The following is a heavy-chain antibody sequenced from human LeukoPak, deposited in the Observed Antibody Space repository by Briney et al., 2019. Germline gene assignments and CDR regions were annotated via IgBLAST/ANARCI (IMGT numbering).Heavy chain of an antibody. Sequence: GGSLRLSCAASGFTFSSYSMNWVRQAPGKGLEWVSYISSSSSTIYYADFVKGRFTISRDNAKNSLYLQMNSLRAEDTAVYYCARERTAVAGRDWGQGTLVTVSS. J-gene: IGHJ4*02. CDR3: ARERTAVAGRD. CDR1: GFTFSSYS. V-gene: IGHV3-48*04. D-gene: IGHD6-19*01. CDR2: ISSSSSTI.